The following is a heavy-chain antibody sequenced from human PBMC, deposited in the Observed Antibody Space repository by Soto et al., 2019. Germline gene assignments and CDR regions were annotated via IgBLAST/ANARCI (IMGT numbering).Heavy chain of an antibody. CDR1: GYTFTSYD. CDR3: ARGGDYGDYFYYYYYGMDV. V-gene: IGHV1-8*01. CDR2: MNPNSGNT. Sequence: ASVKVSCKASGYTFTSYDINWVRQATGQGLEWMGWMNPNSGNTGYAQKFQGRVTMTRNTSISTAYMELSSLRSEDTAVYYCARGGDYGDYFYYYYYGMDVWGQGTTVTVSS. D-gene: IGHD4-17*01. J-gene: IGHJ6*02.